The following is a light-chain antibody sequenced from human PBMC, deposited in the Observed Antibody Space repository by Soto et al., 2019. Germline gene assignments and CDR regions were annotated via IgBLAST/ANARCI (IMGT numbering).Light chain of an antibody. CDR2: SAS. CDR3: QKVHSFPLT. J-gene: IGKJ5*01. Sequence: DLQMTQSPSFIAEYVGATVIITGRASQDISMWLAWYQQKPGKDPKLLIYSASSLLRWVPSRFTGGGSGTTFTLTISGLQPEDFASYYCQKVHSFPLTCGKGKRRAIK. CDR1: QDISMW. V-gene: IGKV1D-12*01.